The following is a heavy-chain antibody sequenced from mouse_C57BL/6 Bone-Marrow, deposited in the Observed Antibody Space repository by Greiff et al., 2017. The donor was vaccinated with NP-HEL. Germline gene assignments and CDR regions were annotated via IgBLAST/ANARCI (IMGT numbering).Heavy chain of an antibody. CDR3: ARMHYGSSRYWYFDV. CDR1: GYTFTSYG. CDR2: IYPRSGNT. Sequence: QVQLQQSGAELARPGASVKLSCKASGYTFTSYGISWVKQRTGQGLEWIGEIYPRSGNTYYNEKFKGKATLTADKYSSTAYMELRSLTSEDSAVYFCARMHYGSSRYWYFDVWGTGTTVTVSS. V-gene: IGHV1-81*01. J-gene: IGHJ1*03. D-gene: IGHD1-1*01.